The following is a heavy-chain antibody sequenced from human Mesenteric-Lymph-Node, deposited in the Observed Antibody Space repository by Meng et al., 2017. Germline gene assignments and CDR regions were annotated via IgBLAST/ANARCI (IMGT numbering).Heavy chain of an antibody. V-gene: IGHV4-59*01. CDR2: VYYSGST. J-gene: IGHJ4*02. CDR1: GCSFSSYY. D-gene: IGHD4-17*01. CDR3: TSGDYVSFEY. Sequence: SETLSLTCTVSGCSFSSYYWSWIRQPPGRGLEWIGYVYYSGSTDYNLSLKSRVTISVDTSKNQFYLKLRSVTAADTAVYYCTSGDYVSFEYWGQGTLVTVSS.